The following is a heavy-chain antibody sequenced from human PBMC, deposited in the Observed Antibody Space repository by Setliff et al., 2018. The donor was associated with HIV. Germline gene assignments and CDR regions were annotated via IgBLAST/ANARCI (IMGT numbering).Heavy chain of an antibody. J-gene: IGHJ4*02. CDR2: THASGTT. Sequence: PSETLSLTCTVSGGSISGDFWTWIRQPAGEGLEWIGRTHASGTTQCEPSLKNRCSMSIDTSKNQFSLKLSSVTAADTAVYYCARQTATGTSATFDSWGQGSLVTVSS. V-gene: IGHV4-4*07. CDR3: ARQTATGTSATFDS. CDR1: GGSISGDF. D-gene: IGHD2-21*02.